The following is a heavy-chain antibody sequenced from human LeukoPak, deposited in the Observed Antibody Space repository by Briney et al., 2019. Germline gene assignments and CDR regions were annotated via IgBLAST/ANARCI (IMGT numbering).Heavy chain of an antibody. CDR1: GYTFTGYY. D-gene: IGHD5-18*01. V-gene: IGHV1-2*02. J-gene: IGHJ4*02. CDR2: INPNSGGT. CDR3: ARTVVYSYGPPNFDY. Sequence: ASVKVSCKASGYTFTGYYMHWVRQAPGQGLEWMGWINPNSGGTNYAQKFQGRVTMTRDTSISTAYMELSRLRSDDTAVYYCARTVVYSYGPPNFDYWGQGTLVTVSS.